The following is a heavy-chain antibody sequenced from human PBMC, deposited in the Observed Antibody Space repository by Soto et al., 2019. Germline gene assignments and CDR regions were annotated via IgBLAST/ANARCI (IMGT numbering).Heavy chain of an antibody. CDR2: ISAYNANT. CDR1: WYTFTGDG. Sequence: SVEVSFKVAWYTFTGDGVGWVRQATGQGLEWMGWISAYNANTNYGQKLQGRVNMPTDTSTTTSYMELRSLRSDDTAVSFCARDRLGANGDYWGQGTLVTVS. CDR3: ARDRLGANGDY. V-gene: IGHV1-18*01. D-gene: IGHD1-26*01. J-gene: IGHJ4*02.